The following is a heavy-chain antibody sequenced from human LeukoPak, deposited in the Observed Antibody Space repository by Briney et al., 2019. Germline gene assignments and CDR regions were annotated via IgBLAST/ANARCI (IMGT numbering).Heavy chain of an antibody. CDR1: GGSIRSYY. Sequence: SETLSLTCTVSGGSIRSYYWSWIRQPPGEGLEWVGYIYYTGSTNYNPSLKSRVTISVDTSKNRFSLRLSSVTTADRAMYYCARVTPVAGTFGHYYFDYWGQGTLVTVSS. D-gene: IGHD3-16*01. J-gene: IGHJ4*02. V-gene: IGHV4-59*01. CDR3: ARVTPVAGTFGHYYFDY. CDR2: IYYTGST.